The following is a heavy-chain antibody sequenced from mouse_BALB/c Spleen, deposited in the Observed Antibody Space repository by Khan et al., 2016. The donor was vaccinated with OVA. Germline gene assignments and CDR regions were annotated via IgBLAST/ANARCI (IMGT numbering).Heavy chain of an antibody. CDR2: ISGDSSTI. Sequence: EVELVESGGGLVQPGGSRKLSCAASGFTFSSYGMHWVRQAPEKGLEWVAYISGDSSTIYYADTVKGRFTIYRDNPKNTLFLQMTSLMSEDTAMYYCATSYYYGYHVDNWGPGTTLTVSS. J-gene: IGHJ2*01. CDR1: GFTFSSYG. CDR3: ATSYYYGYHVDN. D-gene: IGHD1-1*01. V-gene: IGHV5-17*02.